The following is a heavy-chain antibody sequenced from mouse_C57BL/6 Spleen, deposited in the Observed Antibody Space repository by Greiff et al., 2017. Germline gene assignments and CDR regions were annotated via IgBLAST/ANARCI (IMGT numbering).Heavy chain of an antibody. D-gene: IGHD1-1*01. CDR1: GYTFTSYW. Sequence: QVQLQQPGAELVKPGASVKLSCKASGYTFTSYWMQWVKQRPGQGLEWIGEIDPSDSYTNYNHKFKGKATLTVDTSSSTAYMQLSSLTSEDSAVYYCARLYYGSSYWYFDVWGTGTTVTVSS. V-gene: IGHV1-50*01. CDR2: IDPSDSYT. J-gene: IGHJ1*03. CDR3: ARLYYGSSYWYFDV.